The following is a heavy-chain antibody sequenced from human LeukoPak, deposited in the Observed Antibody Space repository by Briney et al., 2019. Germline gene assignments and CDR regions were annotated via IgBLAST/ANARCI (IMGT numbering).Heavy chain of an antibody. CDR1: GGTFSSYA. Sequence: ASVKVSCKASGGTFSSYAIGWVRQAPGQGLEWMGWVNPDSGGTHYAQNFQGRVTMTRETSITTAFMELSSLTSDDTAMYYCARTMSYHWRIDYWGQGTLVTVSS. CDR2: VNPDSGGT. J-gene: IGHJ4*02. V-gene: IGHV1-2*02. CDR3: ARTMSYHWRIDY. D-gene: IGHD3-16*02.